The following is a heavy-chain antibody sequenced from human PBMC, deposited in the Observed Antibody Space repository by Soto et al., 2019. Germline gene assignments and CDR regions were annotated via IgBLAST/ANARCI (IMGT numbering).Heavy chain of an antibody. V-gene: IGHV1-69*13. D-gene: IGHD5-12*01. CDR3: ASPPRGGYDPQFDY. Sequence: SVKVSCKASGGTFSSYAISWVRQAPGQGLEWMGGIIPIFGTANYAQKFQGRVTITAGESTSTAYMELSSLRSEDTAVYYCASPPRGGYDPQFDYWGQGTLVTVSS. CDR2: IIPIFGTA. J-gene: IGHJ4*02. CDR1: GGTFSSYA.